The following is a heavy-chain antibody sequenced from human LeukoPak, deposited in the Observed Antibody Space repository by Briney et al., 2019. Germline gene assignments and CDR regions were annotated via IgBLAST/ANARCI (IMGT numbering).Heavy chain of an antibody. J-gene: IGHJ5*01. CDR2: INHSGTI. CDR3: AKGVWAPRFDS. Sequence: PSETLSLTCAVYGASFSYDYRSWIRQAPGKGLEWIGEINHSGTITYNPSLKSRVTISAEKSKSQFSLRLTSVTAADTAVYYCAKGVWAPRFDSWGQGTLVTVSS. V-gene: IGHV4-34*01. CDR1: GASFSYDY. D-gene: IGHD7-27*01.